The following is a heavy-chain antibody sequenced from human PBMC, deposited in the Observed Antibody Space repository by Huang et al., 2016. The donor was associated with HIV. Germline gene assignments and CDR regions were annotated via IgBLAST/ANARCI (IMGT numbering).Heavy chain of an antibody. CDR1: AYTLTELS. J-gene: IGHJ4*02. CDR2: FDPEIGET. Sequence: QVQLVQSRAEVKKPGASVKVSCKVSAYTLTELSIHWVRQPPGKGLEWVVGFDPEIGETIDAQKFQGRVTMTEDTSTETAFMELSGLRPEDTAVYYCATGFDVFFDFWGQGTLVTVSS. CDR3: ATGFDVFFDF. V-gene: IGHV1-24*01. D-gene: IGHD3-9*01.